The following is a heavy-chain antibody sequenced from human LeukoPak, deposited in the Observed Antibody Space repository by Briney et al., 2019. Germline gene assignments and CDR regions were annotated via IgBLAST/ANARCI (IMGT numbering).Heavy chain of an antibody. CDR2: ISSSGSTI. CDR1: GFTYSSYE. J-gene: IGHJ6*03. V-gene: IGHV3-48*03. CDR3: ARSVQPFYYYYMDV. Sequence: GGSLRLSCAASGFTYSSYEMNWVRQAPGKGLEWVSYISSSGSTIYYADSVKGRFTISRDNAKNSLYLQMNSLRAEDTAVYYCARSVQPFYYYYMDVWGKGTTVTVSS. D-gene: IGHD4-17*01.